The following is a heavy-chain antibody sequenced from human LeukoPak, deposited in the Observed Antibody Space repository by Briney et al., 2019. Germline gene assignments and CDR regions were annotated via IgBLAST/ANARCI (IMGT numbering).Heavy chain of an antibody. Sequence: GGSLRLSCAASGFTFSSYSMNWVRQAPGKGLEWVSSISSSSSYIYYADSVKGRFTISRDNSKNTLYLQMNSLRAEDTAVYYCARDSAIGGYYFDYWGQGTLVTVSS. CDR2: ISSSSSYI. CDR1: GFTFSSYS. J-gene: IGHJ4*02. V-gene: IGHV3-21*01. CDR3: ARDSAIGGYYFDY. D-gene: IGHD3-16*01.